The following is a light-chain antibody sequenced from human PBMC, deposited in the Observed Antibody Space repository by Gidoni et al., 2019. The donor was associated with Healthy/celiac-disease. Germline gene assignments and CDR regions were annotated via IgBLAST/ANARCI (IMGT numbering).Light chain of an antibody. CDR1: SGSIASNY. V-gene: IGLV6-57*04. Sequence: NFMLTQPHSVSESLVTTVTISCTRSSGSIASNYVQWYQQRPGSAPTTVIYEDNQRPSGVPDRFSGSIDSSSNSASLTISGLKTEDEADYYCQSYDSSNQVFGTGTKVTVL. J-gene: IGLJ1*01. CDR3: QSYDSSNQV. CDR2: EDN.